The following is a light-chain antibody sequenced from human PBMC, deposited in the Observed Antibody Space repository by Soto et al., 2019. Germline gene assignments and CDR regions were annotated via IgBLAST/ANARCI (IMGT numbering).Light chain of an antibody. Sequence: DIVMTQSPLSLPVTPGEPASMSCRSSQSLLHSNGYNYLDWYLQKPGQSPQLLIYLGSTRASGVPDRFSGSGSGTYFTLKIRRVEAEDVGLYYCMQALQMPFTLGPGTNVDIK. J-gene: IGKJ3*01. V-gene: IGKV2-28*01. CDR2: LGS. CDR1: QSLLHSNGYNY. CDR3: MQALQMPFT.